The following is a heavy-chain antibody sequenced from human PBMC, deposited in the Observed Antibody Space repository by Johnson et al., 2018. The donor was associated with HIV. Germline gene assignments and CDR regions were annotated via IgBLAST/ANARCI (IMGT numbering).Heavy chain of an antibody. V-gene: IGHV3-72*01. J-gene: IGHJ3*01. CDR2: ARNEANSYTI. CDR3: ARGYGVYATSFDV. D-gene: IGHD5/OR15-5a*01. CDR1: RFTFSDYF. Sequence: VQLVESGGGLVQPGGSLRLSCYTSRFTFSDYFIDWVRQAPGRGLEWLGRARNEANSYTIEYAASVRGRFSISRDHSKNSVFLQMNSLKTEDTAVYYCARGYGVYATSFDVWGQGTVVAVSS.